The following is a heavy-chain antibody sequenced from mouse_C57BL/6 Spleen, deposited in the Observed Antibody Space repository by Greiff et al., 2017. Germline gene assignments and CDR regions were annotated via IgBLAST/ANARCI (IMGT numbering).Heavy chain of an antibody. D-gene: IGHD1-1*01. V-gene: IGHV1-69*01. J-gene: IGHJ1*03. CDR2: IDPSDSYT. CDR3: ARGGVTTVVYWYFDV. CDR1: GYTFTSYW. Sequence: QVQLKQPGAELVMPGASVKLSCKASGYTFTSYWMHWVKQRPGQGLEWIGEIDPSDSYTNYNQKFKGKSTLTVDKSSSTAYMQLSSLTSEYSAVYYCARGGVTTVVYWYFDVWGTGTTVTVSS.